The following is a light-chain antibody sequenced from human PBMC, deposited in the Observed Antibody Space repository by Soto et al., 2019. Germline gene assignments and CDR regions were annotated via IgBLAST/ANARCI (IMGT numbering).Light chain of an antibody. Sequence: QSVLTQPPSVSAAPGQKVTISCSGTTSNIGNNYVSWYQQLPGTAPKLLIYDNDKRPSGIPDRFSGSKSGTSATLGITGPQTGDEADYYCGTLDSSLSAVFGGGTQLTVL. CDR2: DND. CDR3: GTLDSSLSAV. J-gene: IGLJ2*01. CDR1: TSNIGNNY. V-gene: IGLV1-51*01.